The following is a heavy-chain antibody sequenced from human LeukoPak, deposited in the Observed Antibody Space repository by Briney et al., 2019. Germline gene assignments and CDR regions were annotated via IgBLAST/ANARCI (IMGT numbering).Heavy chain of an antibody. D-gene: IGHD3-10*01. Sequence: PSGTLSLTCAVSGGSIITSSWWSWVRQPPGKGLEWIGEIYHSGSTNYNPSLKSRVTISVDKSKNQFSLNLSSVTAADTAVYYCARDSSPGYSYYYDSGSLWGQGTLVTVSS. CDR3: ARDSSPGYSYYYDSGSL. CDR1: GGSIITSSW. V-gene: IGHV4-4*02. J-gene: IGHJ1*01. CDR2: IYHSGST.